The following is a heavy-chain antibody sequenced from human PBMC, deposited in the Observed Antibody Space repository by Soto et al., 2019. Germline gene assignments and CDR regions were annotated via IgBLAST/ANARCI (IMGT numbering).Heavy chain of an antibody. CDR2: IYHSGST. CDR3: ARTELLWFGELLKWFDP. V-gene: IGHV4-4*02. Sequence: PSETMSLTCAVSGGSISSSNWWSWVRQPPGKGLEWIGEIYHSGSTNYNPSLKSRVTISVDKSKNQFSLKLSSVTAADTAVYYCARTELLWFGELLKWFDPWGQGTLVTVSS. J-gene: IGHJ5*02. D-gene: IGHD3-10*01. CDR1: GGSISSSNW.